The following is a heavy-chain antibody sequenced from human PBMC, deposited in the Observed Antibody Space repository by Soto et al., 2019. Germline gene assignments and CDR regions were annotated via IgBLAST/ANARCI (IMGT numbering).Heavy chain of an antibody. D-gene: IGHD3-10*01. CDR2: FDPEDGET. J-gene: IGHJ6*02. V-gene: IGHV1-24*01. CDR3: AGGITMVRGVIIKGYYYYAMDV. Sequence: ASVKVSCKVSGYTLTELSMHWVRQAPGKGLEWMGGFDPEDGETIYAQKFQGRVTMTEDTSTDTAYMELSSLRSEDTAVYYCAGGITMVRGVIIKGYYYYAMDVWGQGTTVTVSS. CDR1: GYTLTELS.